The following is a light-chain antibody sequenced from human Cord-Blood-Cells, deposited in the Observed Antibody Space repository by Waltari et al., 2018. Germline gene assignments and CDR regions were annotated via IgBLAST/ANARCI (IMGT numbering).Light chain of an antibody. CDR2: GTS. V-gene: IGKV3-20*01. CDR1: HSVSSGY. CDR3: QQYGSSPYT. Sequence: DIVLTQFPGTLCLSQGERATLYCRASHSVSSGYLAWYQQRPGQAPRLLIYGTSSRATGIPDRFSDSGSGTDFTLAISRLEPEDFAVYYCQQYGSSPYTFGQGTKLEIK. J-gene: IGKJ2*01.